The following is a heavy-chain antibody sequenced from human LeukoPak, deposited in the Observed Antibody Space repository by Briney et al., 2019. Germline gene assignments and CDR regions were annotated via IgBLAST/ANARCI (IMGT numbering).Heavy chain of an antibody. CDR2: IIPIFGTA. CDR3: ARDRDCSGGSCYFGKGYYYYMDV. V-gene: IGHV1-69*13. Sequence: ASVKVSCKASGGTFSSYAISWVRQAPGQGLEWMGGIIPIFGTANYAQKFQGRVTITADESTSTAYMELSSLRSEDTAVYYCARDRDCSGGSCYFGKGYYYYMDVWGKGTTVTISS. D-gene: IGHD2-15*01. CDR1: GGTFSSYA. J-gene: IGHJ6*03.